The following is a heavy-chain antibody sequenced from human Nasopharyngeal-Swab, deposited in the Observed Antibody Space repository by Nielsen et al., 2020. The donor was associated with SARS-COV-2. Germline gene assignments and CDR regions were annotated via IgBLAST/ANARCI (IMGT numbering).Heavy chain of an antibody. CDR3: ARDIPFAVTGTTPPDAFDI. Sequence: GESLKISCAASGFTFSSYGMHWVRQAPGKGLEWVAVIWYDGSNKYYAGSVKGRFTISRDNSKNTLYLQMNSLRAEDTAVYYCARDIPFAVTGTTPPDAFDIWGQGTMVTVSS. J-gene: IGHJ3*02. V-gene: IGHV3-33*01. CDR2: IWYDGSNK. D-gene: IGHD1-7*01. CDR1: GFTFSSYG.